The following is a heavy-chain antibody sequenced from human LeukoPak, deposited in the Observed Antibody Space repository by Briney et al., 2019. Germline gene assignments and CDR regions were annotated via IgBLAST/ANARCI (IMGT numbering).Heavy chain of an antibody. CDR3: ARSRGNSGSYPLDY. CDR1: EFTFSSYS. J-gene: IGHJ4*02. CDR2: ISSSSSTI. V-gene: IGHV3-48*01. Sequence: PGGSLRLFCEASEFTFSSYSMNWVRQAPGKGLEWVSYISSSSSTIYYAESVKGRFTISRDNAKNSLYLQMNSLRVEDTAVYYCARSRGNSGSYPLDYWGQGTLVTVSS. D-gene: IGHD1-26*01.